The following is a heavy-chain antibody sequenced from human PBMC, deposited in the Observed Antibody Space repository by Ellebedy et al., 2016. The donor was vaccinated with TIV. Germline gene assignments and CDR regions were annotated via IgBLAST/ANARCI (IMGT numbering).Heavy chain of an antibody. D-gene: IGHD2-2*02. V-gene: IGHV3-30*04. CDR1: GFTFSSYA. CDR3: ARDRRWYQLLYGAFDI. Sequence: GESLKISXAASGFTFSSYAMHWVRQAPGKGLEWVAVISYDGSNKYYADSVKGRFTISRDNSKNTLYLQMNSLRAEDTAVYYCARDRRWYQLLYGAFDIWGQGTMVTVSS. J-gene: IGHJ3*02. CDR2: ISYDGSNK.